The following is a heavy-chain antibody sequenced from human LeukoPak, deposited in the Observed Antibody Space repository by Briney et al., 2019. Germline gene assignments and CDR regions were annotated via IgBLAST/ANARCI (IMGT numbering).Heavy chain of an antibody. CDR3: ARGHYYGSGGDTFDV. V-gene: IGHV3-13*01. CDR1: GFSFSNNV. J-gene: IGHJ3*01. CDR2: LGVAGDR. D-gene: IGHD3-10*01. Sequence: PGGSLRLSCAASGFSFSNNVMHWVRQFSGKGLEWVSGLGVAGDRYYPVSVRGRFTVSRDRAGTYLYLQMNSLSAGDTAVYYCARGHYYGSGGDTFDVWGKGTMVIVSS.